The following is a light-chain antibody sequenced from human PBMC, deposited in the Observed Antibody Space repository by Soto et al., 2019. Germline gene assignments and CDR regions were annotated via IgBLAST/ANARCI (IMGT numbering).Light chain of an antibody. J-gene: IGKJ1*01. CDR1: QTISSW. Sequence: DIQMTQSPSTLSGSVGDRVTLTCRASQTISSWLAWYQQKPGKAPKLLIYKASTVKSGVPSRFSGSGSGTEFTLTISSLQPDDFATYYCQHYNSYSEAFGQGTKVEIK. V-gene: IGKV1-5*03. CDR2: KAS. CDR3: QHYNSYSEA.